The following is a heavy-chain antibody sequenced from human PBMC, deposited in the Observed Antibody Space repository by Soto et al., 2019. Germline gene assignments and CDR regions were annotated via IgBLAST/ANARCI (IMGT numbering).Heavy chain of an antibody. CDR2: IYYSGST. CDR1: GGSISSYY. CDR3: AGTYSSSSGRDY. Sequence: SETLSLTCTVSGGSISSYYWSWIRQPPGKGLEWIGYIYYSGSTNYNPSLKSRVTISVDTSKNQFSLKLSSVTAADTAVYYCAGTYSSSSGRDYWGQGTLVTVSS. J-gene: IGHJ4*02. V-gene: IGHV4-59*01. D-gene: IGHD6-6*01.